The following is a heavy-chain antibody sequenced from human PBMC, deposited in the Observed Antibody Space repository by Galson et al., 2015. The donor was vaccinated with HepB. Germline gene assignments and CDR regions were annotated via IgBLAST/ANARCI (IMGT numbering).Heavy chain of an antibody. V-gene: IGHV4-34*01. J-gene: IGHJ4*02. D-gene: IGHD2-21*02. CDR3: VYCGGDCFVDY. Sequence: ETLSLTCAVYGGSLSGNYWSWIRQPPGKGLEWIGEINHSGSTNYNPSLKSRVTISVDTSKNQFSLKLTSVTAADTAIYYCVYCGGDCFVDYWGQGTLVTVSS. CDR1: GGSLSGNY. CDR2: INHSGST.